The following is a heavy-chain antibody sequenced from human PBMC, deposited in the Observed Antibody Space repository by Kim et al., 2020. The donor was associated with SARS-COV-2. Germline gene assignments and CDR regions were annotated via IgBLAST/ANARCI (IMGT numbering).Heavy chain of an antibody. V-gene: IGHV3-23*01. D-gene: IGHD2-21*02. Sequence: GGSLRLSCAASGFSFSSYAMSWVRQAPGKGLEWVSGISGSGGSTYYADSVKGRFTISRDNSKNTLYLQMNSLRAEDTAVYYCAKDQVVTAIQGRYGYWGQGTLVTVYS. J-gene: IGHJ4*02. CDR1: GFSFSSYA. CDR3: AKDQVVTAIQGRYGY. CDR2: ISGSGGST.